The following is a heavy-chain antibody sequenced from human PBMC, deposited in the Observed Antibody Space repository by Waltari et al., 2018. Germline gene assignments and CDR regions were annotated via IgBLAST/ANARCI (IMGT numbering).Heavy chain of an antibody. V-gene: IGHV4-38-2*01. Sequence: QVQLQESGPGLVKPSETLSLTCAVSGYSISSGYYWGWSRQPPGKGLEWIGSIYHSGSTYYNPSLKSRVTISVDTSKNQFSLKLSSVTAADTAVYYCASSWRRSSGWYGSRSGDYWGQGTLVTVSS. CDR3: ASSWRRSSGWYGSRSGDY. J-gene: IGHJ4*02. CDR2: IYHSGST. CDR1: GYSISSGYY. D-gene: IGHD6-19*01.